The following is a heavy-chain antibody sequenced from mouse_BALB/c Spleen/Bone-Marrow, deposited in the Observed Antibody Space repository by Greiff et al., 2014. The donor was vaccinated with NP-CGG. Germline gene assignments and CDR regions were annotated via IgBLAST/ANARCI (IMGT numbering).Heavy chain of an antibody. CDR3: TLYRFPPPRFAY. J-gene: IGHJ3*01. CDR1: GFNIKDYY. CDR2: IDPENGDT. D-gene: IGHD2-14*01. V-gene: IGHV14-4*02. Sequence: EVQLQQSGAELVRSGASVKLSCTASGFNIKDYYMHWVKQRPEQGLEWIGWIDPENGDTEYAPKFQGKATMTADTSSNTAYLQLSSLTSEDTAVYYCTLYRFPPPRFAYWGQGTLVTVSA.